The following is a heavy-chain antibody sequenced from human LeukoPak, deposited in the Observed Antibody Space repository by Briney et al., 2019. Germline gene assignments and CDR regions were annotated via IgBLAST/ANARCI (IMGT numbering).Heavy chain of an antibody. CDR3: ARVGSTAAAGTPDY. Sequence: GGSLRLSCAASGFTFSSFEMNWVRQAPGEGLEWISYITTSGSSVYYADSVKGRFTTSRANGNNSPYLLNTMLTAEDTAVYYCARVGSTAAAGTPDYWRKGTLVTVSS. D-gene: IGHD6-13*01. CDR2: ITTSGSSV. V-gene: IGHV3-48*03. CDR1: GFTFSSFE. J-gene: IGHJ4*02.